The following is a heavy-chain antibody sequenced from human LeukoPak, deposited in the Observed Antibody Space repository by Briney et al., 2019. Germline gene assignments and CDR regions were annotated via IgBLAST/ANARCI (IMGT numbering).Heavy chain of an antibody. J-gene: IGHJ4*02. D-gene: IGHD6-13*01. Sequence: ASVKVSCKASGYTFTGYYMHWVRQAPGQGLEWMGWINPNSGGTNYALKFQGRVTMTRDTSISTAYMELSRLRSDDTAVYYCARDHGIAAAGFYWGQGTLVTVSS. CDR1: GYTFTGYY. CDR3: ARDHGIAAAGFY. V-gene: IGHV1-2*02. CDR2: INPNSGGT.